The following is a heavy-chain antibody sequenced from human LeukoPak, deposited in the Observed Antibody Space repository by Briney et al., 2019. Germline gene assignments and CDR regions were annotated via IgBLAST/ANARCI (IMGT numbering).Heavy chain of an antibody. CDR1: GFTFSSYW. Sequence: PGGSLRLSCAASGFTFSSYWMTWVRQAPGKGLEWVANIKQDGSEKCYVDSVKGRFTISRDNAKNSLYLQMNSLRAEDTAVYYCARDLTTVTEDYFDYWGQGTLVTVSS. J-gene: IGHJ4*02. CDR3: ARDLTTVTEDYFDY. D-gene: IGHD1-1*01. CDR2: IKQDGSEK. V-gene: IGHV3-7*01.